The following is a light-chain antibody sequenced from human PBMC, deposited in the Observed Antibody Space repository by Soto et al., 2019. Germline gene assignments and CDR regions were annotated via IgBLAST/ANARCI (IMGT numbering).Light chain of an antibody. Sequence: IVLTKSPGTQRLSGGERATLSSRASQSVSSSYLAWYQQKPGQAPRLLIYGASSRATGIPDRFSGSGSGTDFTLTSSILEPEDFAVYYCQQYGSSPETFRQGTKVDIK. J-gene: IGKJ1*01. CDR3: QQYGSSPET. CDR2: GAS. CDR1: QSVSSSY. V-gene: IGKV3-20*01.